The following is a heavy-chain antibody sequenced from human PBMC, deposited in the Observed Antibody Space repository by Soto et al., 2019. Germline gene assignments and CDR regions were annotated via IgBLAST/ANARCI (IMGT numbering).Heavy chain of an antibody. J-gene: IGHJ6*02. D-gene: IGHD5-12*01. V-gene: IGHV4-59*01. CDR3: AREMPWLGNGMDV. Sequence: SETLSLTCTVSGDSISSYYWSWIRQPPGKGLEWIGYIYYSGSTNYNPSLKSRVTISVDTSKNQFSLKLSSVTAADTAVYYCAREMPWLGNGMDVWGQGTRVTVSS. CDR2: IYYSGST. CDR1: GDSISSYY.